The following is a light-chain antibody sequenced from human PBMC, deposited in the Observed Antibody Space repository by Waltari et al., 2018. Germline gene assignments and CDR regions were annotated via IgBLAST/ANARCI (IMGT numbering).Light chain of an antibody. CDR2: EVS. CDR3: CSYAGSSWV. CDR1: SSAVGSYNL. J-gene: IGLJ3*02. Sequence: QSALPQPASVSGSPGQSITISCTGTSSAVGSYNLVSWYQQHPGKAPKLMIYEVSKRPSGVSNRFSGSKSGNTASLTISGLQAEDEADYYCCSYAGSSWVFGGGTKLTVL. V-gene: IGLV2-23*02.